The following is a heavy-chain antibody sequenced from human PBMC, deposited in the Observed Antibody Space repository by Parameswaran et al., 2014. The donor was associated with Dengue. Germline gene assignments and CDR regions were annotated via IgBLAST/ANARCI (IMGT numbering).Heavy chain of an antibody. J-gene: IGHJ5*02. CDR2: IYHSGST. CDR3: ASIWFGTTGNWFDP. V-gene: IGHV4-4*02. D-gene: IGHD3-10*01. Sequence: RWIRQPPGKGLEWIGEIYHSGSTNYNPSLKSRVTISVDKSKNQFSLKLSSVTAADTAVYYCASIWFGTTGNWFDPWGQGTLVTVSS.